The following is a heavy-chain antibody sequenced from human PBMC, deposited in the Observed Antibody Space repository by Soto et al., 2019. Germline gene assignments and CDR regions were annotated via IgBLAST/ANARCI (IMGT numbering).Heavy chain of an antibody. Sequence: SETLSLTCTVSGGSISSGEYYWSWIRQPPGKGLEWIGYIYYSGTTYYNPSLKSRVTISVDTSKNQFSLKLSSVTAADTAVYYCARIMVRGVMVDYWGQGALVTVSS. V-gene: IGHV4-30-4*08. CDR2: IYYSGTT. CDR1: GGSISSGEYY. J-gene: IGHJ4*02. CDR3: ARIMVRGVMVDY. D-gene: IGHD3-10*01.